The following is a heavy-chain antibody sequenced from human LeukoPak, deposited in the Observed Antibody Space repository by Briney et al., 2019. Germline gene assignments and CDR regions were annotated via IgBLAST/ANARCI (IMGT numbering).Heavy chain of an antibody. V-gene: IGHV3-53*05. Sequence: GGSLRLSCAASGFIVSNNYMNWVRQAPGKGLEWVSVIYSGDSTNYADSVKGRFTISRDNSKNTLYLQMNSLRSEDTAVYYCASMTTVGVSFYYMDVWGKGTTVTVSS. D-gene: IGHD4-23*01. J-gene: IGHJ6*03. CDR1: GFIVSNNY. CDR3: ASMTTVGVSFYYMDV. CDR2: IYSGDST.